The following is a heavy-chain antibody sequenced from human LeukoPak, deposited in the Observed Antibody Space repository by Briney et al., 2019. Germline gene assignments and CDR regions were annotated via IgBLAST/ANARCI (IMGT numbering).Heavy chain of an antibody. J-gene: IGHJ4*02. CDR2: FDPEDGET. CDR3: ARDLRQVDY. V-gene: IGHV1-24*01. Sequence: ASVKVSCKVSGYTLTELSMHWVRQAPGKGLEWMGGFDPEDGETIYAQKFQGRVTMTTDTSTSTAYMELRSLRSDDTAVYYCARDLRQVDYWGQGTLVTVSS. D-gene: IGHD3-9*01. CDR1: GYTLTELS.